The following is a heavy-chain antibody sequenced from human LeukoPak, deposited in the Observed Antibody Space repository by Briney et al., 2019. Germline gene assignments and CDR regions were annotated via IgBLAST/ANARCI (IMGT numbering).Heavy chain of an antibody. Sequence: GRSLRLSCAASGFTFSSYGMHWVRQAPGKGLEWVAVIWYDGSNKYYADSVKGRFTISRDNSKNTLYLQMNSLRAEDTAVYYCAKSDIVGAPNPSFYYYYGMDVWGQGTTVTVSS. D-gene: IGHD1-26*01. CDR2: IWYDGSNK. CDR1: GFTFSSYG. J-gene: IGHJ6*02. V-gene: IGHV3-33*06. CDR3: AKSDIVGAPNPSFYYYYGMDV.